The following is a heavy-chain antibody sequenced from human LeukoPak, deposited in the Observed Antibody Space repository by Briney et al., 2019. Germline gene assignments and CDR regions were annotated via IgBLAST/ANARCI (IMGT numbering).Heavy chain of an antibody. CDR1: GYSFTNYW. Sequence: GESLKISCKGSGYSFTNYWIGWVRQMPGKGLEWMGIIYPGSETRYNPSFQDQVALSADKSISTAYLQWSSLKASDTAMYYCARQRSSWYGGGAFDYWGQGTLVTVSS. J-gene: IGHJ4*02. CDR2: IYPGSET. D-gene: IGHD6-13*01. V-gene: IGHV5-51*01. CDR3: ARQRSSWYGGGAFDY.